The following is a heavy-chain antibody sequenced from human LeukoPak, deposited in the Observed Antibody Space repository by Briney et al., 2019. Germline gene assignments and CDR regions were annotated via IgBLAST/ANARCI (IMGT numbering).Heavy chain of an antibody. CDR2: ISANNGDT. J-gene: IGHJ4*02. V-gene: IGHV1-18*01. CDR1: GYTFTSHG. D-gene: IGHD4-11*01. Sequence: ASVKVSCKTSGYTFTSHGISWVRQAPGQGLEWMGWISANNGDTNYAQKMQGRLTMTTDTSTSTAFMELRSLSSDDTAIYYCARDWPTVIADYWGQGTRVTVSS. CDR3: ARDWPTVIADY.